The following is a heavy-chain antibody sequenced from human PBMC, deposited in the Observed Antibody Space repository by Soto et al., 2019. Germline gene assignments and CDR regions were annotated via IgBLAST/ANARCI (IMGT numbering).Heavy chain of an antibody. V-gene: IGHV1-2*02. J-gene: IGHJ6*02. CDR2: INPNSGGT. Sequence: ASLKGSCKASGYTFSGDYMHWVRQAPGQGLEWMGWINPNSGGTNYAQKFQGRVTMTRDTSISTAYMELSRLRSDDTAVYYCAREIYSSGQPQSYGMDVWGQGTTVTVSS. CDR1: GYTFSGDY. CDR3: AREIYSSGQPQSYGMDV. D-gene: IGHD6-19*01.